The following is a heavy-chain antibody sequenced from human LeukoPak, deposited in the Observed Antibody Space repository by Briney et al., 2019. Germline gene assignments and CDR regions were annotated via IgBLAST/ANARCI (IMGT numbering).Heavy chain of an antibody. CDR3: ASGYSGYDTGFDY. J-gene: IGHJ4*02. V-gene: IGHV3-48*01. CDR2: ISSSSSTI. Sequence: GGSLRLSCAASGFTFSSYSMNWVRQAPGKGLEWVSYISSSSSTIYYADSVKGRFTISRDNAKNSLYLQMNSLRAEDTAVYYCASGYSGYDTGFDYWGRGTLVTVSS. D-gene: IGHD5-12*01. CDR1: GFTFSSYS.